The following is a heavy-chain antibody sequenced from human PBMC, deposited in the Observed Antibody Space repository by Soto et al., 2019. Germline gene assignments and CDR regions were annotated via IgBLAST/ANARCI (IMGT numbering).Heavy chain of an antibody. CDR2: ISYDGSNE. CDR1: GFTFSNFP. Sequence: QVHLVESGGGVVQPGRSLRLSCAASGFTFSNFPIHWVRQAPGKGLEWVTVISYDGSNEYYADSVKGRFTISRDNSKNTLYVQMNSLRPEDSGLYFCARGGLGSGWYHFDSWGQGTLVTVSS. CDR3: ARGGLGSGWYHFDS. J-gene: IGHJ4*02. D-gene: IGHD6-19*01. V-gene: IGHV3-30-3*01.